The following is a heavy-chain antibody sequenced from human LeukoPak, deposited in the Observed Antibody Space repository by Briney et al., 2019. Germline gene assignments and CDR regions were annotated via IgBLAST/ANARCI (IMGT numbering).Heavy chain of an antibody. CDR1: GGSFSGYY. Sequence: MASETLSLTCAVYGGSFSGYYWSWIRQPPGKGLEWIGEINHSGSTNYNPSLKSRVTISVDTSKNQISLKLSSVTAADTAVYYCARTPSGRYDYVWGSYRHYGMDVWGQGTTVTVSS. V-gene: IGHV4-34*01. D-gene: IGHD3-16*02. CDR2: INHSGST. CDR3: ARTPSGRYDYVWGSYRHYGMDV. J-gene: IGHJ6*02.